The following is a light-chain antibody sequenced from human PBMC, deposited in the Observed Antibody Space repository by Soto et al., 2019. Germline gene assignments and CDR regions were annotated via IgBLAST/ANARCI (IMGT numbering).Light chain of an antibody. CDR1: SSNIGAGYD. CDR2: GNS. J-gene: IGLJ2*01. Sequence: QPVLTQPPSVSGAPGQRVTISCTGSSSNIGAGYDVHWYQQLPGTAPKLLIYGNSNRPSGVPDRFSGSKSGTSASLAITGLQAEDEADYYCQSYDSSLSASVFGGGTKLIVL. V-gene: IGLV1-40*01. CDR3: QSYDSSLSASV.